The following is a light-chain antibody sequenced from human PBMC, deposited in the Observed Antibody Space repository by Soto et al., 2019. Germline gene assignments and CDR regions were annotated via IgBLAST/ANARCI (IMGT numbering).Light chain of an antibody. CDR1: SSDVGVYNY. CDR2: EVT. CDR3: SSYTRSSTLWV. J-gene: IGLJ3*02. V-gene: IGLV2-14*01. Sequence: QSALTQPASVSGSPGQSITISCTGTSSDVGVYNYVSWYQQLPGKAPKLMIYEVTNRPSGVSNRFSGSKSGNTASLTISGLQAEDEANYYCSSYTRSSTLWVFGGGTKLTVL.